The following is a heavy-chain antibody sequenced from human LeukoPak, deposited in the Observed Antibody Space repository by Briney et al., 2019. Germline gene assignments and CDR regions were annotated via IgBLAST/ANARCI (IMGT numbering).Heavy chain of an antibody. CDR3: ARDSPDGYTSGHYYYYLDV. J-gene: IGHJ6*03. CDR1: GGFLSRFY. D-gene: IGHD5-18*01. V-gene: IGHV4-4*07. CDR2: IHSGGTT. Sequence: PSETLSLTCTVSGGFLSRFYWAWIRQPAGRGLEWIGRIHSGGTTNYNLSLESRLTFSLDTSQNQFSLKLNSVTAADTAVYYCARDSPDGYTSGHYYYYLDVWGKGTTVTVSS.